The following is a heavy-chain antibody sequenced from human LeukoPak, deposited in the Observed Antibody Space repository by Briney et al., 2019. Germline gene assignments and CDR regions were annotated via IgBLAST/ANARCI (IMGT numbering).Heavy chain of an antibody. V-gene: IGHV3-48*01. D-gene: IGHD3-3*01. CDR2: ISGSGDTI. Sequence: PGGSLGLSCATSGFTFSTYRMNWVRQAPGKGLEWISYISGSGDTIYYADSVKGRFTISRDNAQNSLYLQMNSLRGEDTAVYYCARDVYYDFWSGYYTGWFDPWGQGTLVTVSS. CDR3: ARDVYYDFWSGYYTGWFDP. CDR1: GFTFSTYR. J-gene: IGHJ5*02.